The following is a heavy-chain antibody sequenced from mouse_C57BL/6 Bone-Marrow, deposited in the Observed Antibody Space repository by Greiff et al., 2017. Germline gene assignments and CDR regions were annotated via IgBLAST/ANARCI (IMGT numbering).Heavy chain of an antibody. CDR1: GYTFTSYG. D-gene: IGHD1-2*01. J-gene: IGHJ2*01. CDR3: ATLLYYVDY. V-gene: IGHV1-81*01. Sequence: QVQLKQSGAELARPGASVKLSCKASGYTFTSYGISWVKQRTGQGLEWIGEIYPRSGNTYYNEKFKGKATRTADKSSSTAYMELRSLTSEDAAVYFGATLLYYVDYWGQGTTLTVSS. CDR2: IYPRSGNT.